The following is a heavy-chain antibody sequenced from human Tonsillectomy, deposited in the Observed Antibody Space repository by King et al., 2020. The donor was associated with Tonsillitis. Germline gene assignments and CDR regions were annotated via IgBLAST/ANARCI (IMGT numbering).Heavy chain of an antibody. J-gene: IGHJ6*03. CDR3: ARDKEDIVVVPAAIGEYHYYYMDV. Sequence: VQLVESGGGVVQPGRSLRLSCAASGFTFSSYAMHWVRQAPGKGLEWVAVISYDGSNKYYADSVKGRFTISRDNSKNTLYLQMNSLRAEDTAVYYCARDKEDIVVVPAAIGEYHYYYMDVWGKGTTVTVSS. D-gene: IGHD2-2*02. V-gene: IGHV3-30-3*01. CDR1: GFTFSSYA. CDR2: ISYDGSNK.